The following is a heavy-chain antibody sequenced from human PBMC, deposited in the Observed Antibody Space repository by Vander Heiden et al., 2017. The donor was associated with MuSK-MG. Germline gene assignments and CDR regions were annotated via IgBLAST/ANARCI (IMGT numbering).Heavy chain of an antibody. D-gene: IGHD4-17*01. J-gene: IGHJ6*04. CDR3: ASRGVTRDV. Sequence: QVQLQQWGAGLLKPSETLSLTFAVYGGSFSGYYWSWIRQPPGKGLEWIGEINHSGSTNYNPSLKSRVTISVDTSKNQFSLKLSSVTAADTAVYYCASRGVTRDVWGKGTTVTVSS. CDR2: INHSGST. CDR1: GGSFSGYY. V-gene: IGHV4-34*01.